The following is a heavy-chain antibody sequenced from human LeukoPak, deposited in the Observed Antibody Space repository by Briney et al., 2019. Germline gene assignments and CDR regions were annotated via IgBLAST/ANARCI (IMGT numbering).Heavy chain of an antibody. V-gene: IGHV4-61*02. CDR2: IYARGST. D-gene: IGHD5-12*01. CDR3: ARGRVDKRRSGYYYYMDV. Sequence: SETLSLTCTVSGDSISSGDYYWSWIRQPAGKGLEWIGRIYARGSTNYNPSLKSRVTISVDTSKNQFSLKLSSVTAADTAVYYCARGRVDKRRSGYYYYMDVWGKGTTVTVSS. CDR1: GDSISSGDYY. J-gene: IGHJ6*03.